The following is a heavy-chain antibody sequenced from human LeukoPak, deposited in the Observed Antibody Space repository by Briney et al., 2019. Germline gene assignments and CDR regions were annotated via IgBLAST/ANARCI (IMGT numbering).Heavy chain of an antibody. D-gene: IGHD7-27*01. Sequence: SETLSLTCTVSGASISSSSWSWIRQPPGNRLEWIGYVYYTGKTNYHPSLKSRVTTSADTSKNQISLRLNSVTAADAGVYYCARRGDHGTFLSYWGQGTLVTVSS. CDR2: VYYTGKT. CDR1: GASISSSS. J-gene: IGHJ4*02. V-gene: IGHV4-59*08. CDR3: ARRGDHGTFLSY.